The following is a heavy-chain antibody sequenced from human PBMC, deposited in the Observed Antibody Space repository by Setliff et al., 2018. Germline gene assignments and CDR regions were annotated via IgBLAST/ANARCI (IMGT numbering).Heavy chain of an antibody. CDR1: GGSFSGYY. V-gene: IGHV4-34*01. CDR3: ARSEGRRDGYNW. CDR2: INHSGST. Sequence: KTSETLSLTCTVYGGSFSGYYWSWIRQPPGKGLEWIGEINHSGSTNYNPSLKSRVTIPVDTSKNQFSLKLSSVTAADTAVYYCARSEGRRDGYNWWGQGTLVTVSS. J-gene: IGHJ4*02. D-gene: IGHD5-12*01.